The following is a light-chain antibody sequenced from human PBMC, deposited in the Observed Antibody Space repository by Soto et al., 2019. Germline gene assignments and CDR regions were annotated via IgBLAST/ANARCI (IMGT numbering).Light chain of an antibody. CDR3: QQSYSTPST. CDR2: AAS. J-gene: IGKJ5*01. V-gene: IGKV1-39*01. CDR1: QTISSY. Sequence: DIQMTQYPSSLSASVGDRVTITCRASQTISSYLNWYQQKPGKAPKLLIYAASSLQSGVPSRFSGSGSGTDFTLTISSLQPEDFATYYCQQSYSTPSTFGQGTRLEI.